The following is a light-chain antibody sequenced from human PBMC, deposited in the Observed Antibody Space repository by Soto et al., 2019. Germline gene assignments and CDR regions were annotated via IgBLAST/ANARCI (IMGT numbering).Light chain of an antibody. J-gene: IGKJ4*01. CDR2: GAS. Sequence: EIVMTQSPATLSVSPGERATLSCRASQSVSSILAGYQQKPGQAPRLLIYGASTRATGIPARFSGSGSGTEFTLTIRSLQSEDFAVYYCQQDNNWPPLTFGGGTNVEIK. V-gene: IGKV3-15*01. CDR3: QQDNNWPPLT. CDR1: QSVSSI.